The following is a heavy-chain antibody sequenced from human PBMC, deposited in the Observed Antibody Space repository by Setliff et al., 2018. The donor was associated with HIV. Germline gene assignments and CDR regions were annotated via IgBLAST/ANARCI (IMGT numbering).Heavy chain of an antibody. CDR2: IYTSGST. Sequence: SETLSLTCTVSGGSISSYYWSWIRQPAGKGLEWIGRIYTSGSTTYNPSLKSRVTMSVDTSKNQFSLKLSSVTAADTAVYYCARHLYYGSGYYYYMDVWGKGTTVTVSS. D-gene: IGHD3-10*01. J-gene: IGHJ6*03. V-gene: IGHV4-4*07. CDR1: GGSISSYY. CDR3: ARHLYYGSGYYYYMDV.